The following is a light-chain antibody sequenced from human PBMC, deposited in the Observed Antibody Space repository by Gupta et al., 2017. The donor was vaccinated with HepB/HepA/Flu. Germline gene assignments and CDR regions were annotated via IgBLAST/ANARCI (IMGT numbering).Light chain of an antibody. J-gene: IGLJ2*01. CDR3: SSYTSSSTCGV. CDR1: SSDVGSYNR. V-gene: IGLV2-18*02. Sequence: QSALTHPPSVSGPPGQSVTISCTGTSSDVGSYNRVSWYQQPPGTAPKLMSYDVSNRPSGVPDRFSGSKAGNTASLTISGLQAEDEADYDCSSYTSSSTCGVFGGGTKLTVL. CDR2: DVS.